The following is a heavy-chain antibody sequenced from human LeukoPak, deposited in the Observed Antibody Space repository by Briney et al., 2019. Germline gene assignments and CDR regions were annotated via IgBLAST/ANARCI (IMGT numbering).Heavy chain of an antibody. Sequence: SGPTLVNPTQTLTLTCTFSGFSLSTSGVGVGWIRQPPGKALEWLALMYWDDDKRYSPSLKSRLTITKDTSINQVVLTMTNMDPVDTATYYCAHRRMPFSTMVRGVNFDYWGQGTLVTVSS. CDR3: AHRRMPFSTMVRGVNFDY. D-gene: IGHD3-10*01. CDR1: GFSLSTSGVG. J-gene: IGHJ4*02. CDR2: MYWDDDK. V-gene: IGHV2-5*02.